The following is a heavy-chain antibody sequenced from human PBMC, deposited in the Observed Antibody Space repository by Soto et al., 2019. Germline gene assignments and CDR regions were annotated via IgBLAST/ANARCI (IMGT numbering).Heavy chain of an antibody. CDR1: GFTFSSYG. CDR2: ISYDGSNK. V-gene: IGHV3-30*18. CDR3: AKGVDRYSGYDYFDY. Sequence: GRSLRLSCAASGFTFSSYGLHWVRQAPGKGLEWVAVISYDGSNKYYADSVKGRFTISRDNSKNTLYLQMNSLRAEDTAVYYCAKGVDRYSGYDYFDYWGQGTLVTVSS. D-gene: IGHD5-12*01. J-gene: IGHJ4*02.